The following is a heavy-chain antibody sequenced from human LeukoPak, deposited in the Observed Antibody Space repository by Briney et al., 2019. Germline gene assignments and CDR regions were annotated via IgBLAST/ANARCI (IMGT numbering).Heavy chain of an antibody. CDR3: AKRGSVYSSSRYNYYYYGMDV. V-gene: IGHV3-23*01. D-gene: IGHD6-13*01. CDR2: ISDSGGST. CDR1: GFTFSSYA. Sequence: GGSLRLSCAASGFTFSSYAMSWVRQAPGKGLEWVAAISDSGGSTYYADSVKGRFTISRDNSKKTLYMQMNSLTADATAVYYCAKRGSVYSSSRYNYYYYGMDVWGQGTTVTVSS. J-gene: IGHJ6*02.